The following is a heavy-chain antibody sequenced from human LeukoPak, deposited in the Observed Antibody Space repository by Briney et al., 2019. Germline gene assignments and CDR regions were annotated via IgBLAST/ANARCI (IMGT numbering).Heavy chain of an antibody. D-gene: IGHD7-27*01. CDR2: MNPNSGNT. J-gene: IGHJ4*02. V-gene: IGHV1-8*03. CDR3: ASGGTTGDLDY. CDR1: GYTFTSYG. Sequence: ASVKVSCKASGYTFTSYGISWVRQAPGQGLEWMGWMNPNSGNTGYAQKFQGRVTITRNTSISTAYMELSSLRSEDTAVYYCASGGTTGDLDYWGQGTLVTVSS.